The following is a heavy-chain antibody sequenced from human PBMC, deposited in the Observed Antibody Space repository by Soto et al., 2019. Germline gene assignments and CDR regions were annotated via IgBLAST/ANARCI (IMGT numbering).Heavy chain of an antibody. CDR1: GFTFSSYS. D-gene: IGHD4-17*01. V-gene: IGHV3-21*01. CDR3: ARALDYGDLRGVFDY. CDR2: ISSSSSYI. J-gene: IGHJ4*02. Sequence: GGSLRLSCAASGFTFSSYSMNWVRQAPGKGLEWVSSISSSSSYIYYADSVKGRFTISRDNAKNSLYLQMNSLRAEDTAVYYCARALDYGDLRGVFDYWGQGTLVTVSS.